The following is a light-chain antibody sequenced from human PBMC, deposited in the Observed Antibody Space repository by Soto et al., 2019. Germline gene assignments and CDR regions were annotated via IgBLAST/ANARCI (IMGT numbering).Light chain of an antibody. J-gene: IGKJ1*01. CDR3: HQYNTGPRT. V-gene: IGKV3-15*01. CDR1: QSVGRN. Sequence: EIVMTQSPAALSVSPGEGATLSCRASQSVGRNLAWYQQKPGQPPRLLIHGASTRATGIPARFSGSGSGTEFTLTIGSLQSEDFAVYYCHQYNTGPRTFGQGTKVEIK. CDR2: GAS.